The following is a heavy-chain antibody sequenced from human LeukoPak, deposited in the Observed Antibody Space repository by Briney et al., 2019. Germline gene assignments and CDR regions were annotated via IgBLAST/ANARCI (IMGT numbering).Heavy chain of an antibody. D-gene: IGHD2-2*01. V-gene: IGHV4-38-2*02. CDR2: IYHTGNA. CDR3: ARETKVVPGY. CDR1: GYSISSGYH. J-gene: IGHJ4*02. Sequence: SETLSLTCNVSGYSISSGYHWGWIRQPPGKGLEWIGAIYHTGNAFYNPSLKSRVTISMSTSTNQFSLRLTSVTAADTAVYYCARETKVVPGYWGPGTQVTVSS.